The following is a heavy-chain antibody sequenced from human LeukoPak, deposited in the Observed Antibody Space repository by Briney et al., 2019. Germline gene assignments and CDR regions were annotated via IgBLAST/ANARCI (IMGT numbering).Heavy chain of an antibody. Sequence: PGGSRRFSCETPELTFSSDWWTWSHLPPGKGLEWVANIKHDGSDKYYVDSVRGRFSISRDNAKNSLYLQMNSLRAEDTAVYYCATTGQLSFWGQGTLVTVSS. J-gene: IGHJ4*02. CDR2: IKHDGSDK. CDR1: ELTFSSDW. D-gene: IGHD4-17*01. CDR3: ATTGQLSF. V-gene: IGHV3-7*05.